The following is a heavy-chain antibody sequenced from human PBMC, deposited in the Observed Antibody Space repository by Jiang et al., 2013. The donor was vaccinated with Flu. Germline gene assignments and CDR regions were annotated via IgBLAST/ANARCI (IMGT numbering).Heavy chain of an antibody. J-gene: IGHJ4*02. V-gene: IGHV1-46*01. Sequence: TSYAQKFQGRVTMTRDTSTSTVYMELSSLRSEDTAVYYCARDSPPYSSGWNFDYWGQGTLVTVSS. D-gene: IGHD6-19*01. CDR2: T. CDR3: ARDSPPYSSGWNFDY.